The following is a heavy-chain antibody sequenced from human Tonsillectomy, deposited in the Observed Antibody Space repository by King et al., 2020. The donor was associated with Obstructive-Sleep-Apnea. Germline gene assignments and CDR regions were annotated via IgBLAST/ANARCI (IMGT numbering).Heavy chain of an antibody. CDR3: EGRYYDSAGYYYGFDH. V-gene: IGHV3-23*01. J-gene: IGHJ4*02. CDR1: GFTFSNYV. Sequence: EVQLLESGGGLVQPGGSLRLSCAASGFTFSNYVMSWVRQAPGKGLEWGASIIGSAGSTYYADSVMGRFTISRDNSKNTLYLQMNSLRAEDTAVFYCEGRYYDSAGYYYGFDHWGQGTLVTVSS. D-gene: IGHD3-22*01. CDR2: IIGSAGST.